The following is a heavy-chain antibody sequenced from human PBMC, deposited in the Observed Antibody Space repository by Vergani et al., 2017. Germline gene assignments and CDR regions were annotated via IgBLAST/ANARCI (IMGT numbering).Heavy chain of an antibody. CDR1: GFTFSIYS. CDR2: ISSTSSTI. Sequence: EVQLVESGGGLVQPGGSLRLSCAASGFTFSIYSMNWVRQAPGKGLEWVSYISSTSSTIYYADSVKGRFTISRDNSKNTLYLQMNSLRAEDTAVYYCAMGSSFDYWGQGTLVTVSS. CDR3: AMGSSFDY. J-gene: IGHJ4*02. D-gene: IGHD2-2*01. V-gene: IGHV3-48*01.